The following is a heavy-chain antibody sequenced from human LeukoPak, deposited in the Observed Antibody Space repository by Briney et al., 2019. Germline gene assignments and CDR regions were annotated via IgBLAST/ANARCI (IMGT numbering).Heavy chain of an antibody. CDR2: IWYDGSNK. CDR3: AREDYGDHYFDY. J-gene: IGHJ4*02. CDR1: GFTFSSYG. Sequence: GRSLRLSCAASGFTFSSYGMHWVRQAPGKGLEWVAVIWYDGSNKYYADSVKGRFTISRDDAKNTLYLQMNSLRAEDTAVYYCAREDYGDHYFDYWGQGTLVTVSS. V-gene: IGHV3-33*01. D-gene: IGHD4-17*01.